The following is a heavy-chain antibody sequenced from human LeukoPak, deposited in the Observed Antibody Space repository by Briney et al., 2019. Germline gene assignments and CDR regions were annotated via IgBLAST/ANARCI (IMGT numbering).Heavy chain of an antibody. CDR1: GGSISPYH. J-gene: IGHJ4*02. CDR2: IYYSGST. D-gene: IGHD6-19*01. CDR3: ARAVSGRFDY. Sequence: KSSETLSLTCAVSGGSISPYHWGWIRQPPGKGLEWTGYIYYSGSTNYNPSLKSRVTISVDTSKNQFSLKLSSVTAADAAIYYCARAVSGRFDYWGQGTLVTVSS. V-gene: IGHV4-59*08.